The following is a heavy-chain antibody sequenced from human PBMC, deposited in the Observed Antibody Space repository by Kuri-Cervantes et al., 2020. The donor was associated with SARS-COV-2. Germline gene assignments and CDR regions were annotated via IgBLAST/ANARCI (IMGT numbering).Heavy chain of an antibody. J-gene: IGHJ4*02. V-gene: IGHV4-4*07. CDR2: IYSSGTT. CDR3: ASIELDGVAQFEIFDY. Sequence: SETLSLTCTVSGGSISGYFWSWIRQPAGKGLEYIGRIYSSGTTNYSPSLKSRVTISVDTSKNQFSLKLSSVTAADTAVYYCASIELDGVAQFEIFDYWGQGTLVTVSS. CDR1: GGSISGYF. D-gene: IGHD2-8*02.